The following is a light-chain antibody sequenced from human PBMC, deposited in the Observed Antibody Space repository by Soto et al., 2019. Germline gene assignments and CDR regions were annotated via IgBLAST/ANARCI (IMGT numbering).Light chain of an antibody. V-gene: IGKV3-20*01. CDR2: GAS. CDR3: QQYSSSWT. CDR1: QSVSSN. Sequence: IVMTQSPATLSVSPGERATLSFRASQSVSSNLAWYQQKPGQAPRLLIYGASNRASGIPDRFSGSGSGTDFTLTISRLEPEDFAVYYCQQYSSSWTFGQGTKVDIK. J-gene: IGKJ1*01.